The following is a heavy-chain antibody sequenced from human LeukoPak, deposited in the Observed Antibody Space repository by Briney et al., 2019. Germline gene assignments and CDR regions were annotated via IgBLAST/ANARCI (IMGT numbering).Heavy chain of an antibody. V-gene: IGHV1-2*02. J-gene: IGHJ4*02. CDR3: ARKLHSGWDYYFDY. CDR2: INPNSGGT. Sequence: APVNVSCKASGYTFTGYYMHWVRQAPGQGLEWMGWINPNSGGTNYAQKFQGRVTMTRDTSISTAYMELSRLRSDDTAVYYCARKLHSGWDYYFDYWGQGTLVTVSS. CDR1: GYTFTGYY. D-gene: IGHD2-15*01.